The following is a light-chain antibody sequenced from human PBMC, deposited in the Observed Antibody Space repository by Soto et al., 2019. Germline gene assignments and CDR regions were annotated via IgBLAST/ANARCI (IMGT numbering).Light chain of an antibody. CDR3: QRYTTYSGT. CDR2: WAS. J-gene: IGKJ3*01. V-gene: IGKV1-5*03. CDR1: QSISTW. Sequence: DIHMTQSPATLSASVGDRVTITCRASQSISTWLAWYQQKPGKAPKLLIYWASSLESGVPSRFSGSGSGTEFPLTISSLQPADFATYYCQRYTTYSGTFGPGTKVDIK.